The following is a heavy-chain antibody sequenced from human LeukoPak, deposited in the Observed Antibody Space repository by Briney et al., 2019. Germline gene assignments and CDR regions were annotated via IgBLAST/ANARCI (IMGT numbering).Heavy chain of an antibody. V-gene: IGHV1-24*01. CDR2: FDPEDGET. Sequence: ASVKVSCKVSGYTLTELSMHWVRQAPGKGLEWMGGFDPEDGETIYAQKFQGRVTMTEDTSTDTAYMELRSLRSDDTAVYYCARENYYDSSGPVGIYYYGMDVWGQGTTVTVSS. J-gene: IGHJ6*02. CDR3: ARENYYDSSGPVGIYYYGMDV. D-gene: IGHD3-22*01. CDR1: GYTLTELS.